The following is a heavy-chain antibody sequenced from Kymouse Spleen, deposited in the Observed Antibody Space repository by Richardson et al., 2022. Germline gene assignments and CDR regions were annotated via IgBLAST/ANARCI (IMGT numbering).Heavy chain of an antibody. CDR2: IKSKTDGGTT. Sequence: EVQLVESGGGLVKPGGSLRLSCAASGFTFSNAWMSWVRQAPGKGLEWVGRIKSKTDGGTTDYAAPVKGRFTISRDDSKNTLYLQMNSLKTEDTAVYYCTTDRVDTAMGDAFDIWGQGTMVTVSS. D-gene: IGHD5-18,IGHD5-18*01. CDR3: TTDRVDTAMGDAFDI. V-gene: IGHV3-15*01. CDR1: GFTFSNAW. J-gene: IGHJ3*02.